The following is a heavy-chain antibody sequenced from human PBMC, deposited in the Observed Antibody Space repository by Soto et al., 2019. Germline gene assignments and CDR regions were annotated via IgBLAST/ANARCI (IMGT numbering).Heavy chain of an antibody. CDR2: IHYSGST. V-gene: IGHV4-30-4*02. J-gene: IGHJ5*02. Sequence: PSETLSLTCTVSGGSISSGGYYWSWIRQPPGKGLEWIGYIHYSGSTYYKPSLKSRVAISVDTSKNQFSLKLSSVTAADTAVYYCARIPVDTSMIYWLDPWGQGTLVTVSS. CDR1: GGSISSGGYY. D-gene: IGHD5-18*01. CDR3: ARIPVDTSMIYWLDP.